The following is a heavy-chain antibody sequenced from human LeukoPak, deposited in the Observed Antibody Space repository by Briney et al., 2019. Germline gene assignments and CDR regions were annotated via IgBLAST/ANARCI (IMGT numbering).Heavy chain of an antibody. Sequence: SETLSLTCTVSGGSISSSSYYWSWIRQPPGKGLEWIGSIYYSGSTYYNPSLKSRVTISVDTSKNQFSLKLSSVTAADTAVYYCARGVWGDSNWFDPWGQGTLVTVSS. V-gene: IGHV4-39*07. CDR3: ARGVWGDSNWFDP. D-gene: IGHD3-16*01. CDR2: IYYSGST. J-gene: IGHJ5*02. CDR1: GGSISSSSYY.